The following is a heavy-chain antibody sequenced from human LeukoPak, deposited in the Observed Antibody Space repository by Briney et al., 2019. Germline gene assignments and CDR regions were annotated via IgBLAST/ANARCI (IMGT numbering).Heavy chain of an antibody. CDR3: AADAVRYSSNYYYYMDV. J-gene: IGHJ6*03. D-gene: IGHD6-13*01. CDR1: GFTFTSSA. Sequence: SVKVSCKASGFTFTSSAMQWARQARGQRLEWIGWIVVGSGNTNYAQKFQERVTITRDMSTSTAYMELSSLRSEDTAVYYCAADAVRYSSNYYYYMDVWGKGTTVTVSS. CDR2: IVVGSGNT. V-gene: IGHV1-58*02.